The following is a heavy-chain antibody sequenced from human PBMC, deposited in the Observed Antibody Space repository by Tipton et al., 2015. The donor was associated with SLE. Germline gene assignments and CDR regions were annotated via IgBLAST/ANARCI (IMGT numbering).Heavy chain of an antibody. J-gene: IGHJ5*02. CDR3: ARGRVPNT. V-gene: IGHV4-39*07. CDR1: GGSMSRSSYY. Sequence: LRLSCTVAGGSMSRSSYYWGWIRQPPGKGLEWIGNIYYSGTTYYNPSLQSRVTISLDTSKNQLSLKMRSVTAADTAVYYCARGRVPNTWGQGTLVTVST. CDR2: IYYSGTT.